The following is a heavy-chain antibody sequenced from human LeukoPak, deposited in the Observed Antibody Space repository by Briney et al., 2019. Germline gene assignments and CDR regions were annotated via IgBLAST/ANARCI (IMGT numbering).Heavy chain of an antibody. V-gene: IGHV1-69*13. D-gene: IGHD5-12*01. CDR2: IIPIFGTA. J-gene: IGHJ3*02. CDR3: AREGEDSGFTMGAFDI. Sequence: SVKVSCKASGGTFSSYAISWARQAPGQGLEWMGGIIPIFGTANYAQKFQGRVTITADESTSTAYMELGSLRSEDTAVYHCAREGEDSGFTMGAFDIWGQGTMVTVSS. CDR1: GGTFSSYA.